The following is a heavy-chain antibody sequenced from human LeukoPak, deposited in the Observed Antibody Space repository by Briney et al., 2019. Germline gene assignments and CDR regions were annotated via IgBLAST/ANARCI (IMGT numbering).Heavy chain of an antibody. CDR3: ARVIEGYGDSPLSSYYYMDV. D-gene: IGHD4-17*01. Sequence: ASVKVSCKASGGTFSSYAISWVRHALGQGLEWMGGIIPIFGTANYAQKFQGRVTITTDESTSTAYMELSSLRSEDTAVYYCARVIEGYGDSPLSSYYYMDVWGKGTTVTVSS. J-gene: IGHJ6*03. CDR1: GGTFSSYA. V-gene: IGHV1-69*05. CDR2: IIPIFGTA.